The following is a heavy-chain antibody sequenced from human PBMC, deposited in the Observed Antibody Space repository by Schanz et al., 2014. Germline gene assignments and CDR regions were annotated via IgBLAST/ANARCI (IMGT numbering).Heavy chain of an antibody. Sequence: EVQLVESGGGLVQPGGSLRLSCAASGFSVGNKYMNWVRQAPGKGLEWVSFIYIGGNTYYADSVKGRFTISRDSSKNTLYLQMNSLRPEDTASYYCAKNQYDDVDLSSFYFDFWGQGTLVTVSS. D-gene: IGHD3-10*02. V-gene: IGHV3-53*01. CDR1: GFSVGNKY. CDR3: AKNQYDDVDLSSFYFDF. J-gene: IGHJ4*02. CDR2: IYIGGNT.